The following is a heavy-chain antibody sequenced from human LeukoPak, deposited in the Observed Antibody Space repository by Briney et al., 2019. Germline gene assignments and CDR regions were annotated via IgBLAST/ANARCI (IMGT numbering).Heavy chain of an antibody. V-gene: IGHV3-30-3*01. CDR3: ARESDKWQQLVSY. Sequence: GGSLRLSCAASGFTFSSYAMRWVRQAPGKGLGWVAVISYDGSNKYYADFVKGRFTISRDNSKNTLYLQMNSLRAEDTAVYYCARESDKWQQLVSYWGQGTLVTVSS. CDR1: GFTFSSYA. CDR2: ISYDGSNK. D-gene: IGHD6-13*01. J-gene: IGHJ4*02.